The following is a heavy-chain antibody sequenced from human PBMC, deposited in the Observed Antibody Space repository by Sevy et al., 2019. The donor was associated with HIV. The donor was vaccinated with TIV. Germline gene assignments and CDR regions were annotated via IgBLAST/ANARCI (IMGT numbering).Heavy chain of an antibody. CDR2: ISTDVTKQ. D-gene: IGHD3-3*01. CDR1: GFTFSIYG. CDR3: VRELPMNGFWDFDS. Sequence: GGSLRLYGVASGFTFSIYGIHWVRQAPGKGLEWMAVISTDVTKQHLIDSVKGRFAMARDNSKYTVFLHMNNLRPDDTATYYCVRELPMNGFWDFDSWGKGTLVTVSS. J-gene: IGHJ4*02. V-gene: IGHV3-30*03.